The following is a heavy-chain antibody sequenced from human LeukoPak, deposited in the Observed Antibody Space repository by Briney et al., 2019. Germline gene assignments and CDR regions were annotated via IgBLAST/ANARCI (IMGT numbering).Heavy chain of an antibody. J-gene: IGHJ4*02. Sequence: ASVKVSCKASGYTFTGYYMHWVRQAPGQGLEWMGRINPNSGSTNYAQKFQGRVTMTRDTSISTAYMELSRLRSDDTAVYYCARRRKYCSSTSCYSADGFDYWGQGTLVTVSS. CDR2: INPNSGST. V-gene: IGHV1-2*06. CDR1: GYTFTGYY. D-gene: IGHD2-2*01. CDR3: ARRRKYCSSTSCYSADGFDY.